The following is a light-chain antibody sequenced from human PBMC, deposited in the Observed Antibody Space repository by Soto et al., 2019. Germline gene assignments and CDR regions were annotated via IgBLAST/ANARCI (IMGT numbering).Light chain of an antibody. CDR2: LNSDGIH. CDR3: QTWGSGIRMV. J-gene: IGLJ2*01. CDR1: SDYSTYA. Sequence: QLVLTQSPSASASLGASVKLTCTLSSDYSTYAVAWHQQQPEKGPRYLMRLNSDGIHSKGDGIPDRFSGSSSGAERYLTISSLQSEDEADYYCQTWGSGIRMVFGGETKLTVL. V-gene: IGLV4-69*01.